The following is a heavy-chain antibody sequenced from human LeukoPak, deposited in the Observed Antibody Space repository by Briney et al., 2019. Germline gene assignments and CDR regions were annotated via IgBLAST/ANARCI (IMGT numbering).Heavy chain of an antibody. V-gene: IGHV3-33*01. D-gene: IGHD4-17*01. CDR1: GFTFSSYG. CDR3: ARDTDYGDTYYFHY. Sequence: TGGSLRLSCAASGFTFSSYGMHWVRQAPGKGLEWVAVIWYDGSNKYYADSVKGRFTISRDNSKNTLYLQMNSLRAEDTAVYYCARDTDYGDTYYFHYWGQGTLVTVSS. CDR2: IWYDGSNK. J-gene: IGHJ4*02.